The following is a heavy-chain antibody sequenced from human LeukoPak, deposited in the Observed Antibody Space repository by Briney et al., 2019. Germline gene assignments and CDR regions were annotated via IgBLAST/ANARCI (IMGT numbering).Heavy chain of an antibody. D-gene: IGHD3-10*01. CDR2: ISAYNGNT. Sequence: ASVKVSCKASGYTFTSYGISWVRQAPGQGLEWMGWISAYNGNTNYAQKLQGRVTMTTDTSTSTAYMELRSLRSDDTAVYYCARSMVRGVIINPFDYWAREPWSPSPQ. J-gene: IGHJ4*02. V-gene: IGHV1-18*01. CDR3: ARSMVRGVIINPFDY. CDR1: GYTFTSYG.